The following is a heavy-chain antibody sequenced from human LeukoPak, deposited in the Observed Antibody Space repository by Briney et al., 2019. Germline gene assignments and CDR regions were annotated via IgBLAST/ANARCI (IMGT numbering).Heavy chain of an antibody. CDR3: AKEISPSATQWPVDY. CDR1: GFTFSSYV. Sequence: GGSLRLSCAASGFTFSSYVMHWVRQAPGKGLEWVALISSDGTNKYYADSVKGRFTISRDNSKNTLFLQMNSLRADGTAVYFCAKEISPSATQWPVDYWGQGTLVTVSS. V-gene: IGHV3-30*18. J-gene: IGHJ4*02. D-gene: IGHD6-19*01. CDR2: ISSDGTNK.